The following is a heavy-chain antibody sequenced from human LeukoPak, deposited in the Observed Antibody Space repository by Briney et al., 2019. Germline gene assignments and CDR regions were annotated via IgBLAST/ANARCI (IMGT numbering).Heavy chain of an antibody. CDR1: GFTFSSYW. Sequence: PGGSLRLSCAASGFTFSSYWMSWVRQAPGKGLEWVANIKQDGSEKYYVDSVKGRFTISRDNAKNSLCLQMNSLRAEDTAVYYCASFPPLYYFDYWGQGTLVTVSS. V-gene: IGHV3-7*05. CDR2: IKQDGSEK. J-gene: IGHJ4*02. CDR3: ASFPPLYYFDY.